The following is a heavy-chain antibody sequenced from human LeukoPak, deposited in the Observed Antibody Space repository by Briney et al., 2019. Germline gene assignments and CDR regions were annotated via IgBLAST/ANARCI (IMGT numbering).Heavy chain of an antibody. CDR1: GGSINTGGYY. D-gene: IGHD3-16*02. V-gene: IGHV4-31*03. CDR2: IDYSGST. J-gene: IGHJ4*02. CDR3: ARSWGDYVWGSYPKRGYYFDY. Sequence: SQTLSLTCTVSGGSINTGGYYWSWIRQHPGKGLEWIGYIDYSGSTYYNPSLKSRVTISVDTSKNQFSLKLSSVTAADTAVYYCARSWGDYVWGSYPKRGYYFDYWGQGTLVTVSS.